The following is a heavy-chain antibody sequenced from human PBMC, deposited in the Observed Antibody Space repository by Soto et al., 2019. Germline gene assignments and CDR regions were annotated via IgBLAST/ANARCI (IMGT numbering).Heavy chain of an antibody. CDR1: GDSVSSNSAA. CDR2: TYYRSKWYN. J-gene: IGHJ4*02. Sequence: SQTLSLTCAISGDSVSSNSAAWNWIRQSPSRGLEWLGRTYYRSKWYNDYALSVKSRITINPDTSKDQFSLHLNSVTPEDTAVYYCARDPPDFHSAFDYWGQGTLVTVSS. D-gene: IGHD4-4*01. CDR3: ARDPPDFHSAFDY. V-gene: IGHV6-1*01.